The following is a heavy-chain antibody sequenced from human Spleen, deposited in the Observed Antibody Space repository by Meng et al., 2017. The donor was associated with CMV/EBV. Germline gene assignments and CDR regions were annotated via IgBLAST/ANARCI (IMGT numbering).Heavy chain of an antibody. V-gene: IGHV4-34*01. J-gene: IGHJ6*02. CDR1: SFSGYY. D-gene: IGHD6-6*01. CDR3: ARARAARPRSTVYYYGMDV. CDR2: INHSGST. Sequence: SFSGYYWSWIRQPPGKGLEWIGEINHSGSTNYNPSLKSRVTISVDTSKNQFSLKLSSVTAADTAVYYCARARAARPRSTVYYYGMDVWGQGTTVTVSS.